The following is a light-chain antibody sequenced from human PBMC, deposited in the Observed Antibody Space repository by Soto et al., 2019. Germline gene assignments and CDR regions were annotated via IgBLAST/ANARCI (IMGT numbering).Light chain of an antibody. CDR3: SSYTSSSTVL. V-gene: IGLV2-14*01. Sequence: QSVLTQPASVSGSPGQSITISCTGTSSDVGGYTYVSWYQQHPGKAPKLLIHDVSNRPSGVSNRFSGSKSGNTASLTISGLQAEDEAEYYCSSYTSSSTVLFGGGTKVTVL. CDR1: SSDVGGYTY. CDR2: DVS. J-gene: IGLJ2*01.